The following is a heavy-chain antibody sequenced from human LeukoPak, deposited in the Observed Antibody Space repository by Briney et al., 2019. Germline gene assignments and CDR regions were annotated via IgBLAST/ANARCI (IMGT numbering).Heavy chain of an antibody. CDR3: ARDHGDIVVLVAAHYYYGMDV. J-gene: IGHJ6*02. V-gene: IGHV3-21*01. Sequence: GGSLRLSCAASGFTFSSYMMNWVRQAPGKGLEWVSSINSSSSYIYYADSVKGRFTISRDNARNSLYLQMNSLRAEDTAVYYCARDHGDIVVLVAAHYYYGMDVWGQGTTVTVSS. CDR1: GFTFSSYM. D-gene: IGHD2-15*01. CDR2: INSSSSYI.